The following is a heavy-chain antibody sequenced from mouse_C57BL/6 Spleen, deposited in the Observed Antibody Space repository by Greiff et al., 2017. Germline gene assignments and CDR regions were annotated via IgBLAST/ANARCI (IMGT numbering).Heavy chain of an antibody. CDR3: ASNYDYWFAY. J-gene: IGHJ3*01. V-gene: IGHV1-43*01. CDR1: GYSFTGYY. CDR2: INPSTGGT. D-gene: IGHD2-4*01. Sequence: VQLQQSGPELVKPGASVKISCKASGYSFTGYYMHWVKQSSEKSLEWIGEINPSTGGTSYNQKFKGKATLTVDKSSSTAYMQLTSLTSEDSAVYYCASNYDYWFAYWGQGTLVTVSA.